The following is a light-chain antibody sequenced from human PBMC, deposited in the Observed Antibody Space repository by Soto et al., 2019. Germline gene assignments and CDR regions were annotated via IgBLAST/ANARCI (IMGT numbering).Light chain of an antibody. CDR3: SSYTSNRTLV. V-gene: IGLV2-14*01. CDR1: SSDVGAYNY. CDR2: EVS. J-gene: IGLJ3*02. Sequence: QSAPTQPASVSGSPGQSITISCTGTSSDVGAYNYVSWYQQHPDKAPKLMIFEVSDRPSGVSNRFSGSNSGNTASLTISGLQAEDEADYFCSSYTSNRTLVFGGGTKLTVL.